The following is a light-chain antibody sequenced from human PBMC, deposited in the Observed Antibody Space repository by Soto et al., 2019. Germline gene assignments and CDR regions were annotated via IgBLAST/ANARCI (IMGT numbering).Light chain of an antibody. CDR3: QQNSYSPFT. J-gene: IGKJ2*01. V-gene: IGKV3-20*01. CDR2: DVS. Sequence: EIVLTQSPGTMSLSPGERAILSCRASQNVRNNYLAWYQQRPGQAPRLLIYDVSTRATGIPDRFSGSGSGTNFALTISRLEPEDLAVYFCQQNSYSPFTFGRGTKLE. CDR1: QNVRNNY.